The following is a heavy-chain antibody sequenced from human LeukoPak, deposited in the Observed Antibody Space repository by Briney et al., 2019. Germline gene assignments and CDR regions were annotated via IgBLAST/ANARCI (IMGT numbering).Heavy chain of an antibody. V-gene: IGHV1-2*07. CDR3: ARDQRTYDAFDI. J-gene: IGHJ3*02. Sequence: ASVKVSCKASGYTFTGYYMHWVRQAPGQGLEWMGWINPNSGGTNYAHNFQGRGTMTRDTSISTAYMELSRLRSDDTAVYYCARDQRTYDAFDIWGQGTMVTVSS. CDR2: INPNSGGT. CDR1: GYTFTGYY.